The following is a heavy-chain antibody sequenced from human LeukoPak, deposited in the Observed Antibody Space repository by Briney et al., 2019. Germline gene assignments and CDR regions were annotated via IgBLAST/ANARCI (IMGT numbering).Heavy chain of an antibody. Sequence: GGSLRLSCTASGFTFSNYWMHWVRQVPGKGLVWVSCINTGGSSITYADSVKGRFTISRDNAKNTLYLQMNSLRVEDTAVYYCARSNQADDYWGQGTLVTVSS. J-gene: IGHJ4*02. CDR1: GFTFSNYW. CDR2: INTGGSSI. CDR3: ARSNQADDY. D-gene: IGHD4-11*01. V-gene: IGHV3-74*03.